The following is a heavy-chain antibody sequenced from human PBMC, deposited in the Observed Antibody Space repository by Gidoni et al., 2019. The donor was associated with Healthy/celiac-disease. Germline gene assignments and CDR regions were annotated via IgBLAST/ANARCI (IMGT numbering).Heavy chain of an antibody. D-gene: IGHD1-26*01. J-gene: IGHJ4*02. CDR2: ISGCGGST. V-gene: IGHV3-23*01. Sequence: EVQLLESGGGLVQPGGSGRLSSAATGFTFSSYAMRWVRQGPGQGLEWVSAISGCGGSTYYADSVKGRFTISRVNAKNTRYLQMNSLRAEDTAVYYCAKGPRGGSYDYYFDYWGQGTLVTVSS. CDR3: AKGPRGGSYDYYFDY. CDR1: GFTFSSYA.